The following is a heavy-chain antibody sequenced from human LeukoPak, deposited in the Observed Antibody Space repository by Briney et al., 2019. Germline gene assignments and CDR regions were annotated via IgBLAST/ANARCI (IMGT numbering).Heavy chain of an antibody. V-gene: IGHV3-23*01. D-gene: IGHD6-13*01. Sequence: PGGSLRLSCAASGFTFSSYAMSWVRQAPGKGLEWVSAISGSGGSTYYADSVKGRFTISRDNAKNSLYLQMNSPRDEDTAVYYCARARRYRSSWYHDYWGQGSLVTVSS. CDR2: ISGSGGST. J-gene: IGHJ4*02. CDR3: ARARRYRSSWYHDY. CDR1: GFTFSSYA.